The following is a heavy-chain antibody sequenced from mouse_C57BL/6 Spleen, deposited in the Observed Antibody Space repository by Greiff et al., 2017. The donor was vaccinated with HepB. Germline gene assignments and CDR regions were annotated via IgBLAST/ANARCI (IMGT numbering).Heavy chain of an antibody. D-gene: IGHD1-1*01. CDR1: GYTFTSYW. CDR3: ARGVYGSSFLDY. CDR2: IHPNSGST. J-gene: IGHJ2*01. Sequence: VQLQQSGAELVKPGASVKLSCKASGYTFTSYWMHWVKQRPGQGLEWIGMIHPNSGSTNYNEKFKSKATLTVDKSSSTAYMQRSSLTSEDSAVYYCARGVYGSSFLDYWGQGTTLTVSS. V-gene: IGHV1-64*01.